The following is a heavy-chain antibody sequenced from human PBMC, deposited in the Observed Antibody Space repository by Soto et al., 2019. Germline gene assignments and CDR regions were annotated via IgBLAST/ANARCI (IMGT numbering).Heavy chain of an antibody. J-gene: IGHJ4*02. D-gene: IGHD2-15*01. V-gene: IGHV3-13*01. CDR2: IGTAGDT. CDR3: ARATLAAFDY. CDR1: GFTFSSYA. Sequence: GGSLRLSCAASGFTFSSYAMSWVRQAPGKGLEWVSAIGTAGDTYYPGSVKGRFTISRENAKNSLYLQMNSLRAGDTAVYYCARATLAAFDYWGQGTLVTVSS.